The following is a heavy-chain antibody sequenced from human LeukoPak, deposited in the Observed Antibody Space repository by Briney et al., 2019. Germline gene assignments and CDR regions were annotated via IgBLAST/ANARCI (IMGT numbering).Heavy chain of an antibody. Sequence: GGSLRLSCAASGFIFGDYAMHWVRQAPGKGLEWVAAIAFDDTDRYYIDSVKGRFTISRDDSKNTLYLHMTSLRAEDTAVYYCTSSDDYGDYWGQGTLVTVSS. CDR1: GFIFGDYA. J-gene: IGHJ4*02. V-gene: IGHV3-30*04. CDR2: IAFDDTDR. CDR3: TSSDDYGDY.